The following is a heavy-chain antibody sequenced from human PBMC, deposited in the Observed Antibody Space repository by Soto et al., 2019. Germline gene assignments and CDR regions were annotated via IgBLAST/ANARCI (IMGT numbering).Heavy chain of an antibody. D-gene: IGHD6-13*01. CDR1: GFTLSSYA. CDR2: ISDNGDNT. Sequence: EVQLLESGGGLVQPGGSLRLSCAASGFTLSSYAMSWVRQAPGKGLEWVSAISDNGDNTYSADSVKGRFTISRDNSKNTLYLQMNSLRAEDTAVYYCAKLWEAGDYYYYYMDVWGKGTTVTVSS. CDR3: AKLWEAGDYYYYYMDV. V-gene: IGHV3-23*01. J-gene: IGHJ6*03.